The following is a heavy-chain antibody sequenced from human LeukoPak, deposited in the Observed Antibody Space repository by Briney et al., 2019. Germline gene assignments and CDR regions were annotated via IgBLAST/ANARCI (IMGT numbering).Heavy chain of an antibody. Sequence: GGSLRLSCAASGFTFSSYSMNWVRQAPGKGLEWVSSISSNSYHIFYADSVKGRFTISRDNAKNSLYLQMNSLRAEDTAIYYCARDIRSIYFDLWGQGTLVTVSS. CDR3: ARDIRSIYFDL. V-gene: IGHV3-21*01. J-gene: IGHJ4*02. D-gene: IGHD2-2*01. CDR2: ISSNSYHI. CDR1: GFTFSSYS.